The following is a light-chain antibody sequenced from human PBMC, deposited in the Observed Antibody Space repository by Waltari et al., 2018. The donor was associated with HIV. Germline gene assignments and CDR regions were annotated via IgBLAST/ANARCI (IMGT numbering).Light chain of an antibody. V-gene: IGLV3-21*02. CDR3: QVWDRSYKEAV. CDR1: HIGRNS. Sequence: SYVLTQAPSVSVAPGQTATISCGHIGRNSVPWYRQTPGRAPLLVVLDDVDRSSGIPARFSGARSGERATLTISGVEAGDEADYYCQVWDRSYKEAVFGGGT. CDR2: DDV. J-gene: IGLJ2*01.